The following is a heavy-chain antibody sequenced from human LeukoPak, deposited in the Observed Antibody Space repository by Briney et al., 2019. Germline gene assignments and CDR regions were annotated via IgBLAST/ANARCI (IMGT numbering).Heavy chain of an antibody. J-gene: IGHJ4*02. D-gene: IGHD6-13*01. CDR1: GDSVSSNSPT. Sequence: SQTVSHTCAISGDSVSSNSPTWNWIRQSPSRGLEWLGRTYYRSKRYNDYAVSVKSRIIINPDPSKNQFSLQLNSVTPEDTAVYYCARDPYSTVFFDYWGQGIVDRVSS. CDR3: ARDPYSTVFFDY. CDR2: TYYRSKRYN. V-gene: IGHV6-1*01.